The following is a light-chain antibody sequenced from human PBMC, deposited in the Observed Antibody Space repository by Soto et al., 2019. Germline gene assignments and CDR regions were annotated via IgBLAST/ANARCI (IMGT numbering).Light chain of an antibody. J-gene: IGKJ1*01. CDR1: QSVSSN. Sequence: EIVMTQSPATLSVSPGERATLSCRASQSVSSNLAWYQQKPGQAPRLLIYGASTRATGIPARFSGSGSGTEFTLTISSLQSEDFAVYYCQQHSDWPTFGQGTKVDIK. CDR3: QQHSDWPT. V-gene: IGKV3-15*01. CDR2: GAS.